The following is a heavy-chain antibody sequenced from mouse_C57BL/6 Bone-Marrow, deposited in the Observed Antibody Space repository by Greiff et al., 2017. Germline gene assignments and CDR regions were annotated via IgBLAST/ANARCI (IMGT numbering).Heavy chain of an antibody. J-gene: IGHJ4*01. V-gene: IGHV14-2*01. CDR1: GFNITDYY. CDR3: ARKGDDYDRNDTIDY. CDR2: IDPEDGET. D-gene: IGHD2-4*01. Sequence: EVQLQQSGAELVKPGASVKLSCTASGFNITDYYMHWVKQRTEQGLEWIGRIDPEDGETKYAPKFQGKATITADTSSNTAYLQLSSLTSEDTAVYYCARKGDDYDRNDTIDYGGQRTSVTVSS.